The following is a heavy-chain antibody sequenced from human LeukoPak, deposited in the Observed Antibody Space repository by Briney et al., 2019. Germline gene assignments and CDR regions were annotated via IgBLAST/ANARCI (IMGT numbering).Heavy chain of an antibody. D-gene: IGHD6-13*01. CDR3: ARRAAADTDSYYMDV. V-gene: IGHV5-51*01. Sequence: GESLKISCKGSGYSFTTYWIGWVRQMPGKGLEWMGIIYPGGSDTTYSPSFQGQVTISADKSISTAYLQWSSLKASDTAMYYCARRAAADTDSYYMDVWGKGTTVTVSS. J-gene: IGHJ6*03. CDR2: IYPGGSDT. CDR1: GYSFTTYW.